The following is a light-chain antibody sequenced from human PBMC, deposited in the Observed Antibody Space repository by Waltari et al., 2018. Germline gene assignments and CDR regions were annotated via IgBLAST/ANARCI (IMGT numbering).Light chain of an antibody. CDR1: QSVLFDSNNQNY. Sequence: DFVMTQSPDSLALSLAERAPINCKSSQSVLFDSNNQNYLAWYHQKPGQPPKALIYWASTRESGVPDRFSGSGSGTEFTLTISSLQAEDLAIYYCQQYYNLPLTFGGGTKVEIK. CDR2: WAS. J-gene: IGKJ4*01. CDR3: QQYYNLPLT. V-gene: IGKV4-1*01.